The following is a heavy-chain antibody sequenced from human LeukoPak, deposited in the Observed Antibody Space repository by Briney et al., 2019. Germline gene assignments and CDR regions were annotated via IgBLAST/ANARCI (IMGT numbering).Heavy chain of an antibody. J-gene: IGHJ5*02. Sequence: SETLSLTCAVYGGSFSGYYWSWIRQPPGKGLEWIGEINHSGSSNYNPSLKSRVTISVDTSKNQFSLKLSSVTAADTAVYYCARVTMIVVVNWFDPWGQGTLVTVSS. D-gene: IGHD3-22*01. CDR1: GGSFSGYY. CDR3: ARVTMIVVVNWFDP. V-gene: IGHV4-34*01. CDR2: INHSGSS.